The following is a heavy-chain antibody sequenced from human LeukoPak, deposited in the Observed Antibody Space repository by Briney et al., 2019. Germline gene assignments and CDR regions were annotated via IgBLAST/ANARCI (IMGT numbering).Heavy chain of an antibody. V-gene: IGHV1-18*01. J-gene: IGHJ3*02. D-gene: IGHD3-22*01. CDR3: ARVYYYDSSGYSEAFDI. CDR2: ISAYNGNT. CDR1: GYTFTSYG. Sequence: ASVKVSCKASGYTFTSYGISWVRQAPGQGLEWMGWISAYNGNTNYAQKLQGRVTMTTDTSTSTAYMELRSLRSDDTAVYYCARVYYYDSSGYSEAFDIWGQGTMVTVSS.